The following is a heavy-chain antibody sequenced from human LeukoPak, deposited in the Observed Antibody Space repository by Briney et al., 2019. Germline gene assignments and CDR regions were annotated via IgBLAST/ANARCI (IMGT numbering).Heavy chain of an antibody. V-gene: IGHV4-59*01. CDR3: ARGPSGYHNT. J-gene: IGHJ4*02. CDR1: GGSISSYY. Sequence: SETLSLTCTVSGGSISSYYWSWIRQPPGQGLEWIGYIYYSGSTNYNPSLKSRVTISVDTSKNQFSLKLSSVTAADTAVYYCARGPSGYHNTGGQGTLVTVSS. D-gene: IGHD5-12*01. CDR2: IYYSGST.